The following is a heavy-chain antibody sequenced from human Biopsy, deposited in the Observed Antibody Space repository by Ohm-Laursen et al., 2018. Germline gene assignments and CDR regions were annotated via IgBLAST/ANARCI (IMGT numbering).Heavy chain of an antibody. CDR1: GGSFTGHY. CDR3: ARGSNEYGGLYFPH. D-gene: IGHD4-23*01. CDR2: TSHTGYP. J-gene: IGHJ1*01. V-gene: IGHV4-59*11. Sequence: SETLSLTCTVSGGSFTGHYWTWIRQPPGRGLEGFGHTSHTGYPSHKSSLKSRVTISLDTSRKHFSLRLTSLAAADTAVYYCARGSNEYGGLYFPHWGQGTLVTVSS.